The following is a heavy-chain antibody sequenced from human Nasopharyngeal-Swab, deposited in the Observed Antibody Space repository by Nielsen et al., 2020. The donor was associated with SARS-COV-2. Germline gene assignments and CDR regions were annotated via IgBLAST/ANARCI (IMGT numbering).Heavy chain of an antibody. CDR2: IYYSGST. D-gene: IGHD4/OR15-4a*01. CDR3: ARQPSMVHYYYGMDV. J-gene: IGHJ6*02. Sequence: IRQPPGKGLEWIGNIYYSGSTYYSPSLKSRLTISVDTSKNQFSLKLSSVTAADTAVYYCARQPSMVHYYYGMDVWGQGTTVTVSS. V-gene: IGHV4-39*01.